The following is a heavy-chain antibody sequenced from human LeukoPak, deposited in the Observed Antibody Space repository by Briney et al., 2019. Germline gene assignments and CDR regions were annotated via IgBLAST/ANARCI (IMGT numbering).Heavy chain of an antibody. V-gene: IGHV3-66*01. CDR1: GFTVSSNH. CDR3: AKGDSGSYFAGRGNAFDI. J-gene: IGHJ3*02. CDR2: IYSGGDT. Sequence: PGGSLRLSCVASGFTVSSNHMSWVRQVPGKGLEWVSVIYSGGDTYSADSVKGRFTISRDNSKNTLYLQINSLRAEDTAVYYCAKGDSGSYFAGRGNAFDIWGQGTMVTVSS. D-gene: IGHD1-26*01.